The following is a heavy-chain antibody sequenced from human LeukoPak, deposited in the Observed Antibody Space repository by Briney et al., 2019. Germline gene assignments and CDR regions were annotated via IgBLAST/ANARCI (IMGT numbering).Heavy chain of an antibody. J-gene: IGHJ6*01. D-gene: IGHD2-15*01. Sequence: PGGSLRLSCTASGCTFSSYTMNWVRQAPGQGLEWVSYIISSSSYIYYADSVKGRFTISRDNAENSLYVQMNSLRAEDTAVYYCSRGSEGYCSGGGCYYGMDVWGQGTTVTVSS. CDR2: IISSSSYI. CDR1: GCTFSSYT. CDR3: SRGSEGYCSGGGCYYGMDV. V-gene: IGHV3-21*01.